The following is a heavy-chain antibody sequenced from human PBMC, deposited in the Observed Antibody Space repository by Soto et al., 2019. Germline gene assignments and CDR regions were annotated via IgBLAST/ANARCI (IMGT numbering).Heavy chain of an antibody. V-gene: IGHV4-39*01. CDR1: GGSISSSNYY. CDR2: IYYRGST. J-gene: IGHJ4*02. CDR3: ARLPRGSYFDY. Sequence: SETLSLTCTVSGGSISSSNYYWGWIRQPPGKGLEWIGSIYYRGSTYYNQSLKSQVTKSVDTSKNQISLKMSSVTAADTAVYYCARLPRGSYFDYWGQGTLVTVSS. D-gene: IGHD1-26*01.